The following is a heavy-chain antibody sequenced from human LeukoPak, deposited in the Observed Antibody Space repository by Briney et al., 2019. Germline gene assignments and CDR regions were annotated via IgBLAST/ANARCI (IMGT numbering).Heavy chain of an antibody. CDR3: ARRGGYNYGFDY. D-gene: IGHD5-18*01. J-gene: IGHJ4*02. CDR1: GGSISGSSYY. Sequence: SETLSLTCSVSGGSISGSSYYWGWIRQPPGKGLEWIGDVYYSGSTYYNPSLKSRVTISVDTSKNQFSLKLSSVTAADTAVYYCARRGGYNYGFDYWGQGELGTVSS. CDR2: VYYSGST. V-gene: IGHV4-39*01.